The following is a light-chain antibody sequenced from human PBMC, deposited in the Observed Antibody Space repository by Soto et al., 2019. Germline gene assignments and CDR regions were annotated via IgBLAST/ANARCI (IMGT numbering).Light chain of an antibody. CDR1: SSDVGGYDF. J-gene: IGLJ1*01. V-gene: IGLV2-14*01. CDR2: EVS. Sequence: QSALTQPASVSGSPGQSITISCTGTSSDVGGYDFVSWYQHHPGKAPELIIYEVSTRPSGVSNRFSGSKSGNTASLTISGLQAEDEADYFCSSYTSDWGVFGTGTKLTVL. CDR3: SSYTSDWGV.